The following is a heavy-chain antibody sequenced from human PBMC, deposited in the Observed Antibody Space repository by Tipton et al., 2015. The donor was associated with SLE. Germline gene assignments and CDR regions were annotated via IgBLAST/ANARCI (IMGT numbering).Heavy chain of an antibody. CDR1: GVSIGSGGYY. CDR3: ATQRQTFWGDYDYYMDV. D-gene: IGHD3-3*01. Sequence: TLSLTCSVSGVSIGSGGYYWSWIRRHPGQGLEYIGYIYYSGTSYCIPSLKSRVTISQDTSKNQFSLQLTSVTAADTALYYCATQRQTFWGDYDYYMDVWGKGTTVTVSS. J-gene: IGHJ6*03. CDR2: IYYSGTS. V-gene: IGHV4-31*03.